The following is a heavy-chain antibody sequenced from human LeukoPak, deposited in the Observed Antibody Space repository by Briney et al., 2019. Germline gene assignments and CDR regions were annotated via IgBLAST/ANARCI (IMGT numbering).Heavy chain of an antibody. CDR1: GGSISSGDYY. J-gene: IGHJ4*02. Sequence: PSQTLSLTCTVSGGSISSGDYYWSWIRQPPGKGLEWIGYIYYSGSTYYNPSLKSRVTISVDKSKNQFSLNLSSVTAADTAVYYCGAVGTYYFDYWGQGTLVTVSS. CDR3: GAVGTYYFDY. D-gene: IGHD1-26*01. CDR2: IYYSGST. V-gene: IGHV4-30-4*01.